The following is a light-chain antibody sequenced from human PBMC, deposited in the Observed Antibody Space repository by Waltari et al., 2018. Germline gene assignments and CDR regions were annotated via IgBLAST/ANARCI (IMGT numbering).Light chain of an antibody. Sequence: QSALTQPASVSGSPGQSITISCTGTSRDVGDYDWVSCYQQHPGKAPKVGIFDVSYRTSGVSNRFSGSKAGNTASLTSSGLQAEDEADYYCTSYTSRHSLVFGTGTKVTVL. V-gene: IGLV2-14*03. J-gene: IGLJ1*01. CDR2: DVS. CDR1: SRDVGDYDW. CDR3: TSYTSRHSLV.